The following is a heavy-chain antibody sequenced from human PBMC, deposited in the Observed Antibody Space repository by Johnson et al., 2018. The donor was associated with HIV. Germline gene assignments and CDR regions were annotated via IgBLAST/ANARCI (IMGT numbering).Heavy chain of an antibody. J-gene: IGHJ3*02. D-gene: IGHD3-22*01. CDR1: GFIFSSYW. CDR3: AKHSSGYRDAFDI. Sequence: VQLVESGGGLVQPGGSLRLSCAASGFIFSSYWMSWVRQAPWKGLERVATINLDVSEKYYVVSVNGRFTNSRDNAKNSLYLQMNSLRAEDTAVYYCAKHSSGYRDAFDIWGQGTMVTVSS. V-gene: IGHV3-7*05. CDR2: INLDVSEK.